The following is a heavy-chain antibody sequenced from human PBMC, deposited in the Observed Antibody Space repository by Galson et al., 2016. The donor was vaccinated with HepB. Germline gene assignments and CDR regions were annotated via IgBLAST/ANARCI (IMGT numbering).Heavy chain of an antibody. J-gene: IGHJ2*01. Sequence: SLRLSCAGSGFTFENPAMHWVRQAPGKGLEWVAGVTWNSATLKYAASVKGRFLISRDNAENSLYLQMDSLTPDDTTVYFCAKDRAKGLFRDFDRWGRGTLVSVSS. CDR2: VTWNSATL. CDR3: AKDRAKGLFRDFDR. CDR1: GFTFENPA. V-gene: IGHV3-9*01. D-gene: IGHD4/OR15-4a*01.